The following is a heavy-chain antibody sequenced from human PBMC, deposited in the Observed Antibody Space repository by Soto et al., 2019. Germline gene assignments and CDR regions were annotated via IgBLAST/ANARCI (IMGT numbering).Heavy chain of an antibody. CDR3: TRDQGSGWYTLEFDP. J-gene: IGHJ5*02. CDR1: GFTFGDYA. V-gene: IGHV3-49*03. D-gene: IGHD6-19*01. Sequence: GGSLRLSCTASGFTFGDYAMSWFRQAPGKGLEWVGFIRSKAYGGTTEYAASVKGRFTISRDASKSIAYLQMNSLKTEDTAVYYCTRDQGSGWYTLEFDPWGQGTLVTVSS. CDR2: IRSKAYGGTT.